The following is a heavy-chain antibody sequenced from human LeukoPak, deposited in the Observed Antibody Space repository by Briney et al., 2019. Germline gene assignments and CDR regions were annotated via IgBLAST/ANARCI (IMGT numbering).Heavy chain of an antibody. J-gene: IGHJ5*02. D-gene: IGHD3-10*01. CDR3: ARIGPTILLWFGESPFDP. V-gene: IGHV1-2*02. CDR2: INPNSGGT. CDR1: GYTFTGYY. Sequence: ASVKVSCKASGYTFTGYYMHWVRQAPGQGLEWMGWINPNSGGTNYAQKFQGRVTMTRDTSISTAYMELSRLRSDDTAVYYCARIGPTILLWFGESPFDPWGQGTLVTVSS.